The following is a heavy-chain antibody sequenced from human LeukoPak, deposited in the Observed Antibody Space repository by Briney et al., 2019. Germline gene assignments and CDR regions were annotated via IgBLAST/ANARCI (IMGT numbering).Heavy chain of an antibody. V-gene: IGHV1-46*01. CDR1: GYTFTSYY. CDR2: IYTSDGSA. J-gene: IGHJ1*01. D-gene: IGHD6-13*01. CDR3: ARDIAAAGAQYFQH. Sequence: GASVKVSCKASGYTFTSYYMHWVRQAPGQGPEWMGIIYTSDGSARYAQKFQGRVTMTRDTSTGTVYMELSSLRSEDTAVYYCARDIAAAGAQYFQHWGQGTLVSASS.